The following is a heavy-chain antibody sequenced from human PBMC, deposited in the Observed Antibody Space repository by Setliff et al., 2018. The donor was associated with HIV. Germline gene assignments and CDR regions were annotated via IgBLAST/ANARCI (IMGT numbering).Heavy chain of an antibody. CDR1: AGSFSIFA. CDR3: ATEGAGGSYQRSSALYV. D-gene: IGHD1-26*01. J-gene: IGHJ3*01. CDR2: MMTIFSTT. V-gene: IGHV1-69*05. Sequence: GASVKVSCKSSAGSFSIFAINWVRQDPGQGLEWMGGMMTIFSTTNYARKFQGRVTITTDESTGTAYMELSNLRSEDTAVYYCATEGAGGSYQRSSALYVWGQGTMFTVSS.